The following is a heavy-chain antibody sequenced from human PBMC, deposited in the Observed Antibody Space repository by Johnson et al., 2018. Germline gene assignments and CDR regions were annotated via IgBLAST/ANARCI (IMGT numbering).Heavy chain of an antibody. CDR1: GFTFSSYW. J-gene: IGHJ1*01. D-gene: IGHD3-22*01. CDR2: INSDGSST. Sequence: VQLQESGGGLVQPGGSLRLSCAASGFTFSSYWMHWVRQAPGKGLVWVSRINSDGSSTSYADSVKGRFTISRDNAKNTQYLQKNSLRAEDTAVYYCARAPSYYYDSTGRGLSFQHWGQGTLVTVSS. CDR3: ARAPSYYYDSTGRGLSFQH. V-gene: IGHV3-74*01.